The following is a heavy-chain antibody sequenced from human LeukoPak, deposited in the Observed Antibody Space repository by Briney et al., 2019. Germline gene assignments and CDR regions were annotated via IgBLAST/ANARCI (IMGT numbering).Heavy chain of an antibody. Sequence: PSETLSLTCTVSGGSISSGSYYWSWIRQPAGKGLESIGRIYTSGSTNYNPSLKSRVTISVDTSKNQFSLKLSSVTAADTAVYYCARFASPLNWFDPWGQGTLVTVSS. CDR1: GGSISSGSYY. CDR2: IYTSGST. V-gene: IGHV4-61*02. CDR3: ARFASPLNWFDP. D-gene: IGHD6-6*01. J-gene: IGHJ5*02.